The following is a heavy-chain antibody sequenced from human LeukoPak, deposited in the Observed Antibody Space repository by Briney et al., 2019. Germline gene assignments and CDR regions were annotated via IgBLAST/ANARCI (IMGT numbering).Heavy chain of an antibody. D-gene: IGHD4-23*01. CDR1: GYSFSTNW. V-gene: IGHV5-51*01. Sequence: GESPQISCWCSGYSFSTNWFGWVRQMPGKGLEWMGMIYSADSDTSYSPSFQGQVTISADKSISTAYLQWSSVRASDTGMYYCARPGGKDYWGQGTLVTVSS. CDR2: IYSADSDT. J-gene: IGHJ4*02. CDR3: ARPGGKDY.